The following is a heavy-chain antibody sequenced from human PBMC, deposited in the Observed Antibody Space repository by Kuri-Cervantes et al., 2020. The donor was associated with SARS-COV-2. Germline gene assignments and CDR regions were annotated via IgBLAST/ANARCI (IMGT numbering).Heavy chain of an antibody. CDR2: FSTSNGKT. D-gene: IGHD2-15*01. CDR1: IYTSMNYG. V-gene: IGHV1-18*01. J-gene: IGHJ4*02. Sequence: ASVKVSCKAPIYTSMNYGISWVRQAPGQGLEWLAIFSTSNGKTHYAQKFQGRVTMTTDTSTSTAYMELRSLRSDDTAVYYCARAPGYCSGGSCYSGGGYWGQGTLVTVSS. CDR3: ARAPGYCSGGSCYSGGGY.